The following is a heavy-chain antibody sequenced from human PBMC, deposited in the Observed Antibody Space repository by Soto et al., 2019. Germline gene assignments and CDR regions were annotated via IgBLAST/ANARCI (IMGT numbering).Heavy chain of an antibody. V-gene: IGHV1-69*01. CDR3: ARGMDIVVVVAATRYYYGMDV. CDR1: GGTFSSYA. J-gene: IGHJ6*02. CDR2: IIPIFGTA. D-gene: IGHD2-15*01. Sequence: QVQLVQSGAEVKKPGSSVKVSCKASGGTFSSYAISWVRQAPGQVLEWMGGIIPIFGTANYAQQFQGRVTITADESTSTDYMALSSLRSEDTAGYYCARGMDIVVVVAATRYYYGMDVWGQGTTVTVSS.